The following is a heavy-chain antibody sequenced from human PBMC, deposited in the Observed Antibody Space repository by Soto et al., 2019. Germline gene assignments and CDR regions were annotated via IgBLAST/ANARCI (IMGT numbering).Heavy chain of an antibody. V-gene: IGHV2-5*01. CDR1: GFSLSTSGVG. D-gene: IGHD6-13*01. CDR3: AHSSSWYGGIGYYYYGMDV. J-gene: IGHJ6*02. Sequence: SGPTLVKPTQTLTLTCTFSGFSLSTSGVGVGWIRQPPGKALEWLALIYWNDDKRYSPSLKSRLTITKDTSKNQVVLTMTNMDPVDTATYYCAHSSSWYGGIGYYYYGMDVWGQGTTVTVSS. CDR2: IYWNDDK.